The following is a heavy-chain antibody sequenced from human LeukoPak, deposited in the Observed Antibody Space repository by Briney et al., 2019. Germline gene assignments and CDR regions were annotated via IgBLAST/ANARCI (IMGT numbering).Heavy chain of an antibody. CDR3: ARDLARIVVVTANWFDP. Sequence: ASVKVSCKASGYTFTSYGISWVRQAPGQGLEWMGWISANNGNTNYAQKLQGRVTMTTDTSTSTAYMELRSLRSDDTAVYYCARDLARIVVVTANWFDPWGQGTLVTVSS. CDR2: ISANNGNT. D-gene: IGHD2-21*02. V-gene: IGHV1-18*01. J-gene: IGHJ5*02. CDR1: GYTFTSYG.